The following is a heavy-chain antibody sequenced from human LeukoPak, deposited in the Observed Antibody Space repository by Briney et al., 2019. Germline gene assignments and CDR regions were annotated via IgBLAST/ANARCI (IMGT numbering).Heavy chain of an antibody. CDR3: ARGRKQWLPSGYFQH. CDR2: INHSGST. CDR1: GGSFSGYY. J-gene: IGHJ1*01. Sequence: SETLSLTCAVYGGSFSGYYWSWIRQPPGKGLEWIGEINHSGSTNYNPSLKSRVTISVDTSKNQFSLKLSSVTAADTAVYYCARGRKQWLPSGYFQHWGQGTLVTVSS. D-gene: IGHD6-19*01. V-gene: IGHV4-34*01.